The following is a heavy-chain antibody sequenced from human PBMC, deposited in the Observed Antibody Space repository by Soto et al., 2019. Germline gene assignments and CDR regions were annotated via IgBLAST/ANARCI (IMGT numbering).Heavy chain of an antibody. D-gene: IGHD6-6*01. Sequence: SETLSLTCTVSGGSISSSSYYWGWIRQPPGKGLEWIGSIYYSGSTYYNPSLKSRVTISVDTSKNQFSLKLSSVTAADTAVYYCARTTIAARLFYYYYGMDVWDQGTTVTVSS. J-gene: IGHJ6*02. CDR2: IYYSGST. CDR1: GGSISSSSYY. CDR3: ARTTIAARLFYYYYGMDV. V-gene: IGHV4-39*01.